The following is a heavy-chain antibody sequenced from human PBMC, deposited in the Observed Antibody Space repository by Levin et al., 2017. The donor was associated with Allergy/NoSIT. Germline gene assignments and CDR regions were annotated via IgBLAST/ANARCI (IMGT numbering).Heavy chain of an antibody. CDR3: AKGAPQWLLSTNNFDF. CDR1: GFTFSSYG. J-gene: IGHJ4*02. D-gene: IGHD3-3*01. CDR2: ISYHGSNK. V-gene: IGHV3-30*18. Sequence: GGSLRLSCAASGFTFSSYGMHWVRQAPGKGLEWVAVISYHGSNKYYADSVEGRFTISRDNSKNTLDLLLNSLRPDDTAVYYCAKGAPQWLLSTNNFDFWGQGTLVTVSS.